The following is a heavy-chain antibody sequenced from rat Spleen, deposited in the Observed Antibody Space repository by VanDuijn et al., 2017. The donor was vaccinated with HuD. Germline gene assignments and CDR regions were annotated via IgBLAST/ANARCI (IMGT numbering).Heavy chain of an antibody. D-gene: IGHD1-10*01. V-gene: IGHV5S23*01. CDR2: ISPSGGST. CDR1: GFIFSNYG. J-gene: IGHJ3*01. CDR3: TQQLGDWFAY. Sequence: EVQLVEAGGGLVQPGRSLKLSCAVSGFIFSNYGMAWVRQAPTKGLEWVASISPSGGSTYYRDSVKGRFTTSRDNAKSTLYLQMDSLRSEDTATYYCTQQLGDWFAYWGQGTLVTVSS.